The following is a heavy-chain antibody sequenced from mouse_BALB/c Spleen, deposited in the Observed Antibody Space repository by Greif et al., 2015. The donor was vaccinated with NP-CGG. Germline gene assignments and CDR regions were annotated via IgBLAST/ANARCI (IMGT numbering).Heavy chain of an antibody. V-gene: IGHV1-66*01. CDR2: IFPGSGNT. Sequence: QVQLKESGPELVKPGASVKISCKASGYSFTSYYIHWVKQRPGQGLEWIGWIFPGSGNTKYNEKFKGKTTLTADTSSSTAYMQLSSLTSEDSAVYFCAREEVRRDVLTGTWAYWGQGTLVTVSA. CDR3: AREEVRRDVLTGTWAY. D-gene: IGHD4-1*01. CDR1: GYSFTSYY. J-gene: IGHJ3*01.